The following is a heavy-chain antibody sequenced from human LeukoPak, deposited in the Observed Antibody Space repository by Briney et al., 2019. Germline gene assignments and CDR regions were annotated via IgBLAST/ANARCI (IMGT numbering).Heavy chain of an antibody. CDR1: GFTFSSYA. J-gene: IGHJ4*02. CDR2: ISYDGSNK. D-gene: IGHD2-2*02. Sequence: GGSLRLSCAASGFTFSSYAMHWVRQAPGKGLECVAVISYDGSNKYYADSVKGRFTISRDNSKNTLYLQMNSLRAEDTAVYYCARDRCSSTSCYMLSDYWGQGTLVTVSS. CDR3: ARDRCSSTSCYMLSDY. V-gene: IGHV3-30*01.